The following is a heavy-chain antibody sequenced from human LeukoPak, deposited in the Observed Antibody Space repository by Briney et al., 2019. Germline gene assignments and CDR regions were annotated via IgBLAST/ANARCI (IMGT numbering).Heavy chain of an antibody. Sequence: GGSLRLSCAASGFTFSTYWMHWVRQAPGKGLVWVSRINTDGSVTNYADSVKGRFTISRDNAKNTVYLEMNSLRADDTAVYYCARDLNFAFDIWGQGTMVTVSS. CDR1: GFTFSTYW. V-gene: IGHV3-74*01. CDR3: ARDLNFAFDI. J-gene: IGHJ3*02. CDR2: INTDGSVT.